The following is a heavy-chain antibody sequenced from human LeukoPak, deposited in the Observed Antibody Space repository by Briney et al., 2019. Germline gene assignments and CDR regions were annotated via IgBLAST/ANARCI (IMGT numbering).Heavy chain of an antibody. V-gene: IGHV3-53*01. CDR2: IYSGGST. CDR1: GFTVSSNY. D-gene: IGHD3-10*01. CDR3: ARSHYGSGRPDAFDI. J-gene: IGHJ3*02. Sequence: AGGSLRLSCAASGFTVSSNYMNWVRQAPGKGLEWVSVIYSGGSTYYADSVKGRFTISRDNSKNTLYLQMNSLRAEDTAVYYCARSHYGSGRPDAFDIWGQGTMVTVSS.